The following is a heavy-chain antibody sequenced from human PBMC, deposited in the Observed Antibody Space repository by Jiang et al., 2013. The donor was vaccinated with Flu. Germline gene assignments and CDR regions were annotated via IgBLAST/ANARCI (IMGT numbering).Heavy chain of an antibody. CDR2: ISSNGGST. D-gene: IGHD3-22*01. CDR1: GFTFSSYA. CDR3: AITYYYDSSGSIGDAFDI. J-gene: IGHJ3*02. Sequence: LSCAASGFTFSSYAMHWVRQAPGKGLEYVSTISSNGGSTYYTNSVKGRFTISRDNSKNTLYLQMGSLRAEDMAVYYCAITYYYDSSGSIGDAFDIWGQGTMVTVSS. V-gene: IGHV3-64*01.